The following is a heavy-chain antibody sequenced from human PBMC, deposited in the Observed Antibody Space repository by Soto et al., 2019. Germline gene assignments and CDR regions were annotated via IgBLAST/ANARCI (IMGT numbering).Heavy chain of an antibody. J-gene: IGHJ4*02. CDR3: AKGRHDFWSGYYPRYD. V-gene: IGHV3-23*01. Sequence: EVQLLESGGGLVQPGGSLRLSCAASGFTFSSYAMSWVRQAPGKGLEWVSGLSGSGGSTYYADSVKGRFTISRDNSKNTLYLQMNSLRAEDTAVYYCAKGRHDFWSGYYPRYDWGQGTLVTVSS. CDR1: GFTFSSYA. CDR2: LSGSGGST. D-gene: IGHD3-3*01.